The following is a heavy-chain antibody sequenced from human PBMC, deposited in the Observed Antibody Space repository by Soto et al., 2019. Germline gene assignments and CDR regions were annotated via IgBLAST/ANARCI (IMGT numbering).Heavy chain of an antibody. CDR3: ARDGNYCAY. CDR2: ISAYNGNT. J-gene: IGHJ4*02. Sequence: QVQLVQTGADVTKPGASVKVSCKASGYSITSYGISWVRQAPGQGLEWMGWISAYNGNTNYAQNVQRRVTMTTDTSTSTAYTALRSKTSDDTVVYYCARDGNYCAYWGQGTLVTASS. V-gene: IGHV1-18*01. CDR1: GYSITSYG.